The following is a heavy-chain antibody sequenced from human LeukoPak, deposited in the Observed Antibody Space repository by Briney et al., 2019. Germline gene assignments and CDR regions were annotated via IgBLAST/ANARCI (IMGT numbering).Heavy chain of an antibody. CDR3: AADSAPDTSGYYYDAFDI. Sequence: ASVKGSCKASGFTFTSSAMQWVRQARGQRLEWIGWIVVGSGNTNYAQKFQERVTVTRDMSTSTAYMELSSLISDDTAVYYCAADSAPDTSGYYYDAFDIWGQGTMVTVSS. D-gene: IGHD3-22*01. J-gene: IGHJ3*02. V-gene: IGHV1-58*02. CDR2: IVVGSGNT. CDR1: GFTFTSSA.